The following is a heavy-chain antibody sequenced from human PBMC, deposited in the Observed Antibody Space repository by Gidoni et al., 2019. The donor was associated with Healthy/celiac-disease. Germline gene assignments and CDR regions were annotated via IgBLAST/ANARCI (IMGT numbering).Heavy chain of an antibody. CDR1: GFTFDDYA. J-gene: IGHJ5*02. Sequence: EVQLVASGGGLVQPGRSLRLSCAASGFTFDDYAMHWVRQAPGKGLEGVSGISWNSGSIGYADSVKGRFTISRDNAKNSLYLQMNSLRAEDTALYYCAKDAVGRGELLNWFDPWGQGTLVTVSS. V-gene: IGHV3-9*01. D-gene: IGHD1-26*01. CDR3: AKDAVGRGELLNWFDP. CDR2: ISWNSGSI.